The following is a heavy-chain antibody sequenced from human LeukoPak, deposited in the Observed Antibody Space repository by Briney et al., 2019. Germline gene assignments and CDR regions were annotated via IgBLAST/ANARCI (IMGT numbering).Heavy chain of an antibody. V-gene: IGHV4-61*02. Sequence: SQTLSLTCTVSGGSISSGSYYWSWIRQPAGKGLEWIGRIYTSGSTNYNPSLKSRVTISVDTSKNQFSLKLSSVTAADTAVYFCVRESADLITLLRGVGYWGQGTLVTVSS. CDR2: IYTSGST. CDR1: GGSISSGSYY. J-gene: IGHJ4*02. D-gene: IGHD3-10*01. CDR3: VRESADLITLLRGVGY.